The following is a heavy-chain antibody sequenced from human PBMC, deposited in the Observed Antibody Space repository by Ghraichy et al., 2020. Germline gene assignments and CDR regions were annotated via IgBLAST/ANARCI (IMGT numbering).Heavy chain of an antibody. Sequence: GGSLRLSCAASGFTFSSYAMSWVHQAPGKGLEWVSAISGSGGSTYYADSVKGRFTISRDNSKNTLYLQMNSLRAEDTAVYYCAKDFTHRYYYDSSGYAIDAFDIWGQGTMVTVSS. CDR2: ISGSGGST. CDR1: GFTFSSYA. CDR3: AKDFTHRYYYDSSGYAIDAFDI. V-gene: IGHV3-23*01. J-gene: IGHJ3*02. D-gene: IGHD3-22*01.